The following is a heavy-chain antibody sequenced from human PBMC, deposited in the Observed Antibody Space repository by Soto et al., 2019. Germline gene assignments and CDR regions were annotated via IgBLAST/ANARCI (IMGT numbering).Heavy chain of an antibody. J-gene: IGHJ6*02. CDR3: AKDSGMDV. Sequence: GGALRLSCAASGFTFSSYGMHWVRQAPGKGLEWVAVISYDGSNKYYADSVKGRFTISRDNSKNTLYLQMNSLRAEDTAVYYCAKDSGMDVWGQGTTVPVSS. CDR1: GFTFSSYG. CDR2: ISYDGSNK. V-gene: IGHV3-30*18.